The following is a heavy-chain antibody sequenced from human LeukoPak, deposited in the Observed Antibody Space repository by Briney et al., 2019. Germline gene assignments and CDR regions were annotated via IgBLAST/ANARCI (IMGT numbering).Heavy chain of an antibody. CDR3: ARCRGVTATNLDY. J-gene: IGHJ4*02. D-gene: IGHD2-21*02. Sequence: GGSLRLSCAASGFTFNNYGIHWVRQAPGKGLEWVAVISYDGSNKYYADSVKGRFTISRDNSKNTLYLQMNSLRAEDTAVYYCARCRGVTATNLDYWGQGTLVTVSS. CDR2: ISYDGSNK. CDR1: GFTFNNYG. V-gene: IGHV3-30*19.